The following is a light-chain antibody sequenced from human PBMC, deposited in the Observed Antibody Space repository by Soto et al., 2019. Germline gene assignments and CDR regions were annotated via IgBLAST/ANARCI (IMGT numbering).Light chain of an antibody. CDR3: QQYINWPRT. CDR1: HSVSSN. CDR2: GAS. V-gene: IGKV3-15*01. Sequence: EIVMTQSPATLSVSPGERATLSCWASHSVSSNLAWYQQKPGQAPRLLIYGASTRATGIPARFSGSGSGTEFTLTISSLQSEDFAVYYCQQYINWPRTFGQGTKVEIK. J-gene: IGKJ1*01.